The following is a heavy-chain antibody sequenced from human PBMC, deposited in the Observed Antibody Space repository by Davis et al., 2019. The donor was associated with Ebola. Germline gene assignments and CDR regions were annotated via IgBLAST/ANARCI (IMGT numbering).Heavy chain of an antibody. J-gene: IGHJ4*02. CDR3: TRTVGNIDY. Sequence: GGSLRLSCAASGFTFSGSAMHWVRQASGKGLEWVGRIRSKANSYATAYAASVKARFTISREDSTTTAYLQMNSLKTEDTAVYYCTRTVGNIDYWGQGTLVTVSS. D-gene: IGHD4-23*01. CDR1: GFTFSGSA. V-gene: IGHV3-73*01. CDR2: IRSKANSYAT.